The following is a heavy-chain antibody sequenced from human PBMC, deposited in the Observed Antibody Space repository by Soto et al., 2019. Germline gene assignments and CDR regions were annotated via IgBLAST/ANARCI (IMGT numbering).Heavy chain of an antibody. CDR1: GFTVSTYG. Sequence: QVQLVESGGGVVQPGRSLRLSCAVSGFTVSTYGMHWVRQAPGKGLEWVAVISRDGGTKYYADSVKGRFTISRDNSRNTLFLEMNSLRGEDMAVYCCTGEVASGYWGQGTLVTVSS. D-gene: IGHD2-8*02. CDR2: ISRDGGTK. J-gene: IGHJ4*02. CDR3: TGEVASGY. V-gene: IGHV3-30*03.